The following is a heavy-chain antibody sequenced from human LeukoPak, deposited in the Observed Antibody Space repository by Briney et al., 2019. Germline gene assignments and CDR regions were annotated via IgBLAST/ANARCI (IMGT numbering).Heavy chain of an antibody. J-gene: IGHJ4*02. CDR2: IYTSGST. D-gene: IGHD1-26*01. Sequence: SQTLSLTCTVSGGSISSGSYDWGGIRQPAGKGLEWIGRIYTSGSTNYNPSLKSRVTISVDTSKNQFSLKLSSVTAADPAVYYCASDRGSYFDYWGQGTLVTVSS. CDR1: GGSISSGSYD. CDR3: ASDRGSYFDY. V-gene: IGHV4-61*02.